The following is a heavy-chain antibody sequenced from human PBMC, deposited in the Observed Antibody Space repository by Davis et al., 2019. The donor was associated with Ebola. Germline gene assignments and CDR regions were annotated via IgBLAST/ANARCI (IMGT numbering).Heavy chain of an antibody. CDR1: GFTFGDYA. J-gene: IGHJ6*02. V-gene: IGHV3-23*01. CDR3: ARVVYYYYGMDV. CDR2: ISGSGGST. Sequence: PGGSLRLSCTASGFTFGDYAMSWVRQAPGKGLEWVSAISGSGGSTYYADSVKGRFTIARDNSKNTLYLQMNSRRAEDTAVYYCARVVYYYYGMDVWGQGTTVTVSS.